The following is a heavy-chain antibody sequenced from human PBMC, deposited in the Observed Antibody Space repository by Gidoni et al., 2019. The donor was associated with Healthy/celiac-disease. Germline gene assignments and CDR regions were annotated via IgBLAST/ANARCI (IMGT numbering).Heavy chain of an antibody. V-gene: IGHV3-15*01. CDR2: IKSKTDGGTT. Sequence: EVQLVESGGGLVKPGGSLRLSCAASGFTFSNAWMSWVRQAPGKGLEWVGRIKSKTDGGTTDYAAPVKGRFTISRDDSKNTLYLQMNSLKTEDTAVYYCTTTPLSDYDILTGYYPPGFDYWGQGTLVTVSS. CDR1: GFTFSNAW. D-gene: IGHD3-9*01. CDR3: TTTPLSDYDILTGYYPPGFDY. J-gene: IGHJ4*02.